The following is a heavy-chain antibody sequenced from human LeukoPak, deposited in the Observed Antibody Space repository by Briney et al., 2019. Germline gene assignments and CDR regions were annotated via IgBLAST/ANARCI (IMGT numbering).Heavy chain of an antibody. CDR1: GGTFSSYA. CDR3: ARVEVAAYGMDV. Sequence: SVKVSCKASGGTFSSYAISWVRQAPGQGLEWMGRIIPILGIANYAQKFQGRVTITRDTSASTAYMELSSLRSEDTAVYYCARVEVAAYGMDVWGQGTTVTVSS. V-gene: IGHV1-69*04. D-gene: IGHD6-19*01. CDR2: IIPILGIA. J-gene: IGHJ6*02.